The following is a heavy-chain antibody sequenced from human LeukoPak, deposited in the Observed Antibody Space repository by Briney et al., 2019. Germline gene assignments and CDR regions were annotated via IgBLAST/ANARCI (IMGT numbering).Heavy chain of an antibody. J-gene: IGHJ4*02. Sequence: GGSLRLSCAASGFTLGSYWMHWVRQIPGKGLVWVSRSDTDGRSTNYADSVKGRFTISRDNAKNTLYLQMNSLRAEDTAVYYCARGLLGIDYWGQGTLVTVSS. CDR2: SDTDGRST. CDR3: ARGLLGIDY. V-gene: IGHV3-74*01. CDR1: GFTLGSYW. D-gene: IGHD2-15*01.